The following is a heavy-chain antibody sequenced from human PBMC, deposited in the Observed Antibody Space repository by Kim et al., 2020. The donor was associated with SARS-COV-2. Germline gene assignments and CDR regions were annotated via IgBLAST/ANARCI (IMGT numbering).Heavy chain of an antibody. Sequence: SETLSLTCTVSGGSVSSGSYYWSWIRQPPGKGLECIGYIYYSGSTNYNPSLKSRVTISVDTSKNQFSLKLSSVTAADTAVYYCARDPLIAAAGIDYWGQGTLVTVSS. CDR1: GGSVSSGSYY. J-gene: IGHJ4*02. CDR3: ARDPLIAAAGIDY. CDR2: IYYSGST. D-gene: IGHD6-13*01. V-gene: IGHV4-61*01.